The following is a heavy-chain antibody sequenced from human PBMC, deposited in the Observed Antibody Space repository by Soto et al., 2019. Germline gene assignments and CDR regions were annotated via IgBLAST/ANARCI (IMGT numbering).Heavy chain of an antibody. CDR3: ARDGLTPFDY. V-gene: IGHV1-69*13. D-gene: IGHD6-19*01. Sequence: ASVKVSCKASGGTFSSYAISWVRQAPGQGLEWMGGIIPIFGTANYAQKFQGQVTITANESTSTAYMELSSLRSEDTAVYYCARDGLTPFDYWGQGTLVTVSS. J-gene: IGHJ4*02. CDR1: GGTFSSYA. CDR2: IIPIFGTA.